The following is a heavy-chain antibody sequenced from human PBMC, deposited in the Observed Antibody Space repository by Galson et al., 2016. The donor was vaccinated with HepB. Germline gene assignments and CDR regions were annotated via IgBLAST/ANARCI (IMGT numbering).Heavy chain of an antibody. CDR3: AGGRVRNY. V-gene: IGHV3-53*01. D-gene: IGHD3-10*01. CDR1: GFIVSDND. CDR2: FRSGGDK. J-gene: IGHJ4*02. Sequence: SLRLSCAASGFIVSDNDMTWVRQAPGKGLERVAIFRSGGDKSYAESVKGRFIISRDNSKNTIYLQMNSLRAEDTAIYYCAGGRVRNYWGQGTLVTVSS.